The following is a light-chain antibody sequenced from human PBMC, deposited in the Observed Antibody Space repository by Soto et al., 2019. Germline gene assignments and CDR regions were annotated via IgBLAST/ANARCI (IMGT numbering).Light chain of an antibody. V-gene: IGKV1-17*01. Sequence: DIQMTQSPSSLSASVGDRVTITCRTRQGIRNDLAWYQQRPGKSPKRLIYAASRLQSGVPSRFSGSWSGTEFTLTISSLPPEDIATYYCLQHDSYPRTFGQGTKVEIK. CDR1: QGIRND. J-gene: IGKJ1*01. CDR3: LQHDSYPRT. CDR2: AAS.